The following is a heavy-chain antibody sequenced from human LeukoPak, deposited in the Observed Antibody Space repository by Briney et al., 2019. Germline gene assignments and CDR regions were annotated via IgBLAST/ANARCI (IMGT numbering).Heavy chain of an antibody. V-gene: IGHV3-23*01. J-gene: IGHJ4*02. CDR1: GFTFSSYA. Sequence: GGSLRLSCAASGFTFSSYAMSWVRQAPGKGLEWVSAISGSGGNTYYADSVKGRFTISRDNSKNMVYLQMNNLRADDTAVYYCAKSVVVITFRFDDWGQGALVTVSS. D-gene: IGHD2-15*01. CDR2: ISGSGGNT. CDR3: AKSVVVITFRFDD.